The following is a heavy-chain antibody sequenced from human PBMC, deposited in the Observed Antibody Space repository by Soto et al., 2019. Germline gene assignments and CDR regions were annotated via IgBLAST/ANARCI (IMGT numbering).Heavy chain of an antibody. J-gene: IGHJ3*02. Sequence: QVQLQQWGAGLLKPSETLSLNCGVSGGSFSGYYWSWIRQPPGKGLEWIGEINHSGSADYNPSLKGRVTISVDTSKTQISLKLSSVTAADSGVYYCAGETSDYDFLAAPTTFDIWGQGTMVSVSS. V-gene: IGHV4-34*01. CDR2: INHSGSA. CDR3: AGETSDYDFLAAPTTFDI. D-gene: IGHD3-9*01. CDR1: GGSFSGYY.